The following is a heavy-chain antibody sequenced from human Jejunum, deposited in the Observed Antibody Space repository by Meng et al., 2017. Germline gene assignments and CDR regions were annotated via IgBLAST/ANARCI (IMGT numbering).Heavy chain of an antibody. CDR3: ARGTTYWYY. D-gene: IGHD2-2*01. V-gene: IGHV4-59*01. CDR1: DESFGGYY. J-gene: IGHJ4*02. CDR2: IYSTGST. Sequence: QVHLRQWGAGLLKPSETLSVTCGVSDESFGGYYWSWIRQSPGRGLEWIGYIYSTGSTNYNPSLESRVTISIDTSKNQFSLKLSSVTAADTAVYYCARGTTYWYYWGQGTLVTVSS.